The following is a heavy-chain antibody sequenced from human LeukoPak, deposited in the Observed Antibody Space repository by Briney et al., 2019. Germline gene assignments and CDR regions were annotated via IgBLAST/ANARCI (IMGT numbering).Heavy chain of an antibody. CDR2: ISYDGSNK. D-gene: IGHD4-17*01. V-gene: IGHV3-30*04. CDR3: ARPHHDYGDSLDPLSNYYGMDV. CDR1: GFTFSSYA. J-gene: IGHJ6*02. Sequence: PGGSLRLSCAASGFTFSSYAMHWVRQAPGKGLEWVAVISYDGSNKYYADSVKGRFTISRDNSKNTLYLQMNSLRAEDTAVYYCARPHHDYGDSLDPLSNYYGMDVWGQGTTVTVSS.